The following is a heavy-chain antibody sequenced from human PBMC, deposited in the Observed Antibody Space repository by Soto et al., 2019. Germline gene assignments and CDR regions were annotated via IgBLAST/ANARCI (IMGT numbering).Heavy chain of an antibody. V-gene: IGHV1-69*02. J-gene: IGHJ4*02. CDR2: IIPILGIA. D-gene: IGHD6-13*01. CDR3: FQASDSSSWYGDY. Sequence: QVQLVQSGAEVKKPGSSVKVSCKASGGTFSSYTISWVRQAPGQGLEWMGRIIPILGIANYAQKFQGRVTITADKSTSTAYMELSSLRSEDTAVYYFFQASDSSSWYGDYWGQGTLVTVSS. CDR1: GGTFSSYT.